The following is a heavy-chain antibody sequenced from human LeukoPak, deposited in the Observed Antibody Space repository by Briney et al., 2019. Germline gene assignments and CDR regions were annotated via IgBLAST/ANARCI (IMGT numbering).Heavy chain of an antibody. J-gene: IGHJ4*02. CDR2: IYHSGKT. D-gene: IGHD6-19*01. CDR1: GYSISSGYY. V-gene: IGHV4-38-2*02. Sequence: PSETLSLTCTVSGYSISSGYYWGWIRQPPGKGLEWIGSIYHSGKTYYNPSLKSRLTISIDTSKNQFSLKLSSLSATDTAVYYCASPTLAGTPLDYWGQGTLVTVSS. CDR3: ASPTLAGTPLDY.